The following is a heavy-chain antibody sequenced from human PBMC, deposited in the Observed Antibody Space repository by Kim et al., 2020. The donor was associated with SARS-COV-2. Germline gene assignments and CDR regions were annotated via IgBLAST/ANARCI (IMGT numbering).Heavy chain of an antibody. Sequence: GGSLRLSCAASGFTFSSYGMHWVRQAPGKGLEWVAVISYDGSNKYYADSVKGRFTISRDNSKNTLYLQMNSLRAEDTAVYYCAKDGALRYFDYYFDYWGQGTLVTVSS. D-gene: IGHD3-9*01. CDR3: AKDGALRYFDYYFDY. CDR2: ISYDGSNK. J-gene: IGHJ4*02. V-gene: IGHV3-30*18. CDR1: GFTFSSYG.